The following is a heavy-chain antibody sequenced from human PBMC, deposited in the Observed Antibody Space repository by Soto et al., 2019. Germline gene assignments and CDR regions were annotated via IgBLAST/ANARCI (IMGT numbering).Heavy chain of an antibody. Sequence: QVQLVESGGGVVQPGRSLRLSCAASGFTFSSYGMHWVRQAPGKGLEWVAVISYDGSNKYYADSVKGRFTISRDNSKNTLYLQMNSLRAEDTAVYYCAKSNWPGYSSIWYLFGMDVWGQGTTVTVSS. CDR1: GFTFSSYG. J-gene: IGHJ6*02. D-gene: IGHD6-13*01. V-gene: IGHV3-30*18. CDR2: ISYDGSNK. CDR3: AKSNWPGYSSIWYLFGMDV.